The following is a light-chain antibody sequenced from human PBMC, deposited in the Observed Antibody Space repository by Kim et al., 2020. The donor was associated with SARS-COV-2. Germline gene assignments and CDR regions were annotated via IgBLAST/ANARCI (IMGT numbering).Light chain of an antibody. CDR3: QTWGTGIRV. Sequence: SVKLTCPLSSGHSSYAIAWHQQQPEKGPRYLMKLNSDGSHNKGDGIPDRFSGSSSGAERYLTISSLQSEDEADYYCQTWGTGIRVFGGGTKLTVL. J-gene: IGLJ3*02. V-gene: IGLV4-69*01. CDR2: LNSDGSH. CDR1: SGHSSYA.